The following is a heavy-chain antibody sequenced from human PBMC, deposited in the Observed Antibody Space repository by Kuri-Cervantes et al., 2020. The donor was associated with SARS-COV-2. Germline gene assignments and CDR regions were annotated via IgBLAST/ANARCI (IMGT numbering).Heavy chain of an antibody. CDR3: AMARRGWGHFDD. V-gene: IGHV6-1*01. J-gene: IGHJ4*01. D-gene: IGHD3-10*01. CDR2: TYYRSKWYN. Sequence: SYAISGDIVSSNSAAWKWISQSPSRGIEWMGRTYYRSKWYNDYAVSVKSRITINPDTSKTQFSLQLNSVTPEDTAVYYCAMARRGWGHFDDWGHGTMVTVSS. CDR1: GDIVSSNSAA.